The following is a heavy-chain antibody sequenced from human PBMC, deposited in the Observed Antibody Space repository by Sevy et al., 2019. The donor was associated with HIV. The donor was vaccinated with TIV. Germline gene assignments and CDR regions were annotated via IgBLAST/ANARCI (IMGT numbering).Heavy chain of an antibody. V-gene: IGHV4-34*01. CDR1: GGSFSGYY. Sequence: SETLSLTCAVYGGSFSGYYWSWIRQPPGKGLGGIGENNHSESTNYNPSLKSRVTISVDTSKNQFSLKLSSVTAADTAVYYCARVRIAARPPDYWGQGTLVTVSS. CDR2: NNHSEST. D-gene: IGHD6-6*01. CDR3: ARVRIAARPPDY. J-gene: IGHJ4*02.